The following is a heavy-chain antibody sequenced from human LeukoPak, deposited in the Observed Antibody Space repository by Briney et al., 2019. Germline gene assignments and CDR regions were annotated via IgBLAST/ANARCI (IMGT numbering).Heavy chain of an antibody. Sequence: GGSLRLSCAASGFSFSSYSMKWVRQAPGKGLEWVSFISSSSSYIYYADSAKGRFTISRDNAKNSLYLQMNSLRAEDTAVYYCARDRASSYYYDSSGSEGAFDIWGQGTMVSVSS. J-gene: IGHJ3*02. CDR1: GFSFSSYS. CDR3: ARDRASSYYYDSSGSEGAFDI. D-gene: IGHD3-22*01. V-gene: IGHV3-21*01. CDR2: ISSSSSYI.